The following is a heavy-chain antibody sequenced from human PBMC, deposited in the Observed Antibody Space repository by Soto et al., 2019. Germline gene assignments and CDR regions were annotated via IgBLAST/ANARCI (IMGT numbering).Heavy chain of an antibody. Sequence: EVQLLESGGGLVQPGGSLRLSCAASGITFSTYAMRWVRQAPGKGLESVSVISESGGGTYYADSVKGRFTISRDNSKKTLYLQKNSLGGEDPAVYYCGTLGVFVDPTGWGQGTTVTVSS. J-gene: IGHJ6*02. D-gene: IGHD3-16*01. CDR3: GTLGVFVDPTG. CDR1: GITFSTYA. CDR2: ISESGGGT. V-gene: IGHV3-23*01.